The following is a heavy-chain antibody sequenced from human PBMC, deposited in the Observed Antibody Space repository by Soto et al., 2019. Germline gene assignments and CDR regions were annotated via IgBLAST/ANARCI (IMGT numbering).Heavy chain of an antibody. V-gene: IGHV3-33*01. CDR1: GFTFGSFG. J-gene: IGHJ4*02. Sequence: QVQVVESGGGVVQPGRSLRLSCAASGFTFGSFGMRWVRQAPGKGLEWVAVIWHDGKKKYYADSVEGRFTVSRDNSKNTMFLQMNSLRVDDTAIYYCARDPGQDEAMDYWGQGTLVTVSS. CDR2: IWHDGKKK. CDR3: ARDPGQDEAMDY.